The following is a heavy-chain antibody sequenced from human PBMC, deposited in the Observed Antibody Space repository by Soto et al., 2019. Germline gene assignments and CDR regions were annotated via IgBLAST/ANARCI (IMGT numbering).Heavy chain of an antibody. CDR2: ISYDGINE. J-gene: IGHJ4*02. V-gene: IGHV3-30*15. Sequence: QVQLVESGGSVVQPGRSLRLSCAASGFTFTSYAMHWVRQAPGKGLEWVAVISYDGINEYYADSVKGRFTISRDNSKNTLFLQMSSLRVEDTAVYYCARDRLRLGELSLLGYFDYWGQGTLVTVSS. CDR3: ARDRLRLGELSLLGYFDY. CDR1: GFTFTSYA. D-gene: IGHD3-16*02.